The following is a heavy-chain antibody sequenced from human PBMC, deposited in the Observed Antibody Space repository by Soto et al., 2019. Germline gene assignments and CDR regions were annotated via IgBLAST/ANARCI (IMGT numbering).Heavy chain of an antibody. CDR3: ASSPAYYYDSSGYPLFDY. V-gene: IGHV3-23*01. D-gene: IGHD3-22*01. CDR2: ISGRRGST. J-gene: IGHJ4*02. CDR1: GFTFSSYA. Sequence: GGSLRLSCAASGFTFSSYAMSWVRQAPGKGLEWVSGISGRRGSTYYADSVKGRFTISRDNSKNTLYLQMNSLRAEDTAVYYCASSPAYYYDSSGYPLFDYWGQGTLVTVSS.